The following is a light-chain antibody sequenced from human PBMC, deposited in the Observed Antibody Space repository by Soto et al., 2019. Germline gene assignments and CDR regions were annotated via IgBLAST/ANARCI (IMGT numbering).Light chain of an antibody. CDR1: SSDVGGYKY. V-gene: IGLV2-14*01. CDR2: DVT. J-gene: IGLJ1*01. Sequence: SGQSEPPSVCGFPKQSITISCTGTSSDVGGYKYVSWYQLHPGTAPKLVIYDVTNRPSGVSNRFSGSKSGNTASLTISGLQAEDEADYFCSSYTSTSTLFGTGTKVTVL. CDR3: SSYTSTSTL.